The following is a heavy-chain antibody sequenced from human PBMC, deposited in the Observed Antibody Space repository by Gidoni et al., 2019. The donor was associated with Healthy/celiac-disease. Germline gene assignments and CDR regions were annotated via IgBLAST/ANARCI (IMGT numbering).Heavy chain of an antibody. V-gene: IGHV3-64D*06. CDR2: ISSNGGST. CDR1: GFTFSSYA. Sequence: EVQLVESGGGLVQPGGSLSLSCSASGFTFSSYAMHWVRQAPGKGLEYVSAISSNGGSTYYADSVKGRFTISRDNSKNTLYLQMSSLRAEDTAVYYCVKGDYDILTGSFDYWGQGTLVTVSS. D-gene: IGHD3-9*01. CDR3: VKGDYDILTGSFDY. J-gene: IGHJ4*02.